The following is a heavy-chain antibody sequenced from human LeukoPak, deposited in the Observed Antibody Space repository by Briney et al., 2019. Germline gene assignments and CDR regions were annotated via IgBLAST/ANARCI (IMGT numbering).Heavy chain of an antibody. CDR2: IYYSGST. CDR3: ARASRWFGELLINY. V-gene: IGHV4-39*01. D-gene: IGHD3-10*01. J-gene: IGHJ4*02. Sequence: SETLSLTCTVSGGSISSSSYYWGWIRQPPGKGLEWIGSIYYSGSTYYNPSLKSRVTISVDTSKNQFSLKLSSVTAADTAVYYCARASRWFGELLINYWGQGTLVTVSS. CDR1: GGSISSSSYY.